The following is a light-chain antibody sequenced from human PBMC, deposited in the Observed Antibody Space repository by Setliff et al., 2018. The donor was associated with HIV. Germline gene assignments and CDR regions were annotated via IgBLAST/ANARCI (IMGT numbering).Light chain of an antibody. V-gene: IGLV2-18*02. CDR3: SSYSSTSTLYV. CDR2: EVS. Sequence: QCALTQPPSVSGSPGQSVTISCTGTRSDVGSYNRVSWYQQPPGTAPKLMIYEVSNRPSGVPDRFPGSKSGNTASLTISGLQAEDEADYYCSSYSSTSTLYVFGTGTKGTVL. CDR1: RSDVGSYNR. J-gene: IGLJ1*01.